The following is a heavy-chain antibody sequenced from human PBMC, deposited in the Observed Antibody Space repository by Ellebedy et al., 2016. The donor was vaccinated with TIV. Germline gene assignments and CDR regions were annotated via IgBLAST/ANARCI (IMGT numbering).Heavy chain of an antibody. CDR2: IFNSGST. CDR1: GRSISSNY. V-gene: IGHV4-59*01. D-gene: IGHD2-2*01. CDR3: ATGGGSSTSLPFDY. J-gene: IGHJ4*02. Sequence: LETLSLTXTASGRSISSNYCSWIRQSPGKGLEWMGYIFNSGSTNYNPTLKSRLAISINTSKNQFSLKLSSVTAADTAVYYCATGGGSSTSLPFDYWGQGALVTVSS.